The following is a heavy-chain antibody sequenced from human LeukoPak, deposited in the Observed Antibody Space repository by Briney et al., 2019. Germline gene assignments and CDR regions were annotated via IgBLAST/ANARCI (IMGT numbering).Heavy chain of an antibody. CDR1: GGSISSYY. CDR2: IYYSESA. Sequence: SETLSLTCTVSGGSISSYYWSWIRQPPGKGLEWIGYIYYSESANYNPSLKSRVTISVDTSKNQFSLKLSSVTAADTAVYYCARVGTYYDFWSGYYRYYYYMDVWGKGTTVTVSS. V-gene: IGHV4-59*01. J-gene: IGHJ6*03. D-gene: IGHD3-3*01. CDR3: ARVGTYYDFWSGYYRYYYYMDV.